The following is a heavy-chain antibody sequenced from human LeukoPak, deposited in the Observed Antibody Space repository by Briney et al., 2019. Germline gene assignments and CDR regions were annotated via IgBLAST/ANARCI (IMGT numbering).Heavy chain of an antibody. CDR3: AKDIADDILTGYYTPRAFDI. D-gene: IGHD3-9*01. CDR1: GFTFDDYA. CDR2: ISWNSGSI. V-gene: IGHV3-9*01. Sequence: QSGRSQRLSCAASGFTFDDYAMHWVRQAPGKGLEWVSGISWNSGSIGYADSVKGRFTISRDNAKNSLYLQMNSLRAEDTAVYYCAKDIADDILTGYYTPRAFDIGGQGTMVTVSS. J-gene: IGHJ3*02.